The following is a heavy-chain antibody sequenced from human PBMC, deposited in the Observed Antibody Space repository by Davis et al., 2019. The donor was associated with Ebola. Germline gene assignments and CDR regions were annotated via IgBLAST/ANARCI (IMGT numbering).Heavy chain of an antibody. Sequence: ASVKVSCKSSGYTFTSYAIHWVRQAPGQRLEWMGWINTENGNSKYSEKFQGRVTITSDTSASAVYMELSSLRSEDTAVYFCARNIMSFTTFDSWGQGTLVTVSS. CDR3: ARNIMSFTTFDS. CDR2: INTENGNS. D-gene: IGHD3-3*01. J-gene: IGHJ4*02. V-gene: IGHV1-3*04. CDR1: GYTFTSYA.